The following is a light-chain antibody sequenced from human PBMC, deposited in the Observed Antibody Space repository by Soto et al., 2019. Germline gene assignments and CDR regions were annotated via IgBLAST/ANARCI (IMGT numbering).Light chain of an antibody. CDR3: HHYSSWPPYT. V-gene: IGKV3D-15*01. J-gene: IGKJ2*01. CDR2: GAS. Sequence: EIVMTQSPDTVSLSPGDRSALACRTSQSVSSDLAWYQQKPGQAPRLLIYGASTRATGIPARFSGSGSGTEFTLTISSLQSEDFAVYYCHHYSSWPPYTFGQGTKVDIK. CDR1: QSVSSD.